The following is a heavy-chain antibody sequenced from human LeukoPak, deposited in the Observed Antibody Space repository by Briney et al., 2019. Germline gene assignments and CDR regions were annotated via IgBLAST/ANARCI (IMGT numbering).Heavy chain of an antibody. V-gene: IGHV3-23*01. CDR1: GFSFSSYG. CDR2: LSPSGGIT. CDR3: ARGVNYFVLEY. Sequence: TGRSLRLSCAASGFSFSSYGMHWVRQAPGKGLEWVSALSPSGGITYYEDSVKGRFTISRDNSKNTLYLQMNSLRAEDTAVYYCARGVNYFVLEYWGQGTLVTISS. D-gene: IGHD3-10*02. J-gene: IGHJ4*02.